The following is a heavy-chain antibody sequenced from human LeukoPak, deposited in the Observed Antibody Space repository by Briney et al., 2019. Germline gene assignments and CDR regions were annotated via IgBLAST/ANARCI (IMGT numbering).Heavy chain of an antibody. Sequence: GASVKVSCKASGYTFTSYGINWVRQATGQGLEWMGWMNPNSGNTGYAQKFQGRVTMTRNTSISTAYMELSSLRSEDTAVYYCARDYSGSHQPSSEFDYWGQGTLVTVSS. CDR1: GYTFTSYG. J-gene: IGHJ4*02. D-gene: IGHD1-26*01. CDR3: ARDYSGSHQPSSEFDY. CDR2: MNPNSGNT. V-gene: IGHV1-8*02.